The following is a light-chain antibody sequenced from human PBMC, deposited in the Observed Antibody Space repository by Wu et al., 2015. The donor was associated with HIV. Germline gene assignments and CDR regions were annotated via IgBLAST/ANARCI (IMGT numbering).Light chain of an antibody. V-gene: IGKV1-33*01. CDR2: DAS. CDR1: QDISNY. J-gene: IGKJ4*01. Sequence: DIQMTQSPSSLSASVGDRVTITCQASQDISNYLNWYQQKPGKAPKLLIYDASNLETGVPSRFSGSGSGTGFTFTISSLQPEDIATYYCQQYDNLVLTFGGGTEGGDQT. CDR3: QQYDNLVLT.